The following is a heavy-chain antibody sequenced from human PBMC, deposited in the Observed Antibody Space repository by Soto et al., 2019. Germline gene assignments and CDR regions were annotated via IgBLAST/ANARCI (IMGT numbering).Heavy chain of an antibody. D-gene: IGHD3-22*01. V-gene: IGHV3-23*01. CDR2: LSGTGGST. CDR1: GFTFSNYA. Sequence: PGGSLRLSCAASGFTFSNYAMSWVRQAPGKGLEWVSTLSGTGGSTYYANSVKGRFTISRDNAKNTLYLQMNSLRDEDTALYYCAQALLYYDSNGGEAFDMWEQGTMVTVSS. CDR3: AQALLYYDSNGGEAFDM. J-gene: IGHJ3*02.